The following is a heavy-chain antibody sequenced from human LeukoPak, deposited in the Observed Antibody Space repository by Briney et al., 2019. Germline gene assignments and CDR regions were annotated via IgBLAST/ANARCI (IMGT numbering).Heavy chain of an antibody. Sequence: SETLSLTCTVSGGSISTYYWSWIRQPPGKGLEWIGSIYFSGSTYYNPSLKSRVTISVDSSKNQFSLKLTSVTATDTAVYWCARHILTSITGTTRNWFDPWGQGTLVTVSS. CDR2: IYFSGST. CDR3: ARHILTSITGTTRNWFDP. V-gene: IGHV4-59*05. CDR1: GGSISTYY. J-gene: IGHJ5*02. D-gene: IGHD1-20*01.